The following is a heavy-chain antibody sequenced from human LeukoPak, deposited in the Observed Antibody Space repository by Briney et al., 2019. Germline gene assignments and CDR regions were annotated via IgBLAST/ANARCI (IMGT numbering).Heavy chain of an antibody. V-gene: IGHV3-43D*03. D-gene: IGHD1-26*01. Sequence: GGSLRLSCAASGFTFDDYAMHWVRQAPGKGLEWVSLISWDGGSTYYADSVKGRFTISRDNSKNSLYLQMNSLRAEDTAVYYCAKSLSPVLGARGYFDYWGQGALVTVSS. J-gene: IGHJ4*02. CDR2: ISWDGGST. CDR3: AKSLSPVLGARGYFDY. CDR1: GFTFDDYA.